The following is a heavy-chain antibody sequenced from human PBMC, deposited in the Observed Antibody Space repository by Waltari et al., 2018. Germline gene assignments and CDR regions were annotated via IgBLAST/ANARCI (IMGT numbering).Heavy chain of an antibody. CDR3: ATTYSSSPSWFDP. D-gene: IGHD6-13*01. Sequence: QVQLQQWGAGLLKPSETLSLTCAVYGGSFGGYYWSWIRQPPGKGLEWIGEINHSGSTNYNPSLKSRVTISVDTSKNQFSLKLSSVTAADTAVYYCATTYSSSPSWFDPWGQGTLVTVSS. V-gene: IGHV4-34*01. CDR1: GGSFGGYY. CDR2: INHSGST. J-gene: IGHJ5*02.